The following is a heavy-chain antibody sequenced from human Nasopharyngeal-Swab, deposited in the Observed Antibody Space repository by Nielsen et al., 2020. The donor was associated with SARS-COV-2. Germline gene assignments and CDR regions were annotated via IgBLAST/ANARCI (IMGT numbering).Heavy chain of an antibody. J-gene: IGHJ5*02. CDR3: ARATRPRYCSSTSCFNWFDP. V-gene: IGHV3-48*01. Sequence: GGSLRLSCAASGSTFSSYSMNWVRQAPGKGLEWVSYISSSSSTIYYADSVKGRFTISRDNAKNSLYLQMNSLRAEDTAVYYCARATRPRYCSSTSCFNWFDPWGQGTLVTVSS. CDR2: ISSSSSTI. D-gene: IGHD2-2*01. CDR1: GSTFSSYS.